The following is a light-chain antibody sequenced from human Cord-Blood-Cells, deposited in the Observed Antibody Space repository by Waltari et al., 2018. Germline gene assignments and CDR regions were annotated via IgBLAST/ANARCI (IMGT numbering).Light chain of an antibody. CDR2: DVS. Sequence: QSALTQPASVSGSPGQSITISCTGPSSDVGGYTYVSWYQQHPGKAPKRMIYDVSNRPSGVSNRFSGSKSGNTASLTISGLQAEDEADYYCSSYTSSSTLVFGTGTKFTVL. V-gene: IGLV2-14*01. J-gene: IGLJ1*01. CDR1: SSDVGGYTY. CDR3: SSYTSSSTLV.